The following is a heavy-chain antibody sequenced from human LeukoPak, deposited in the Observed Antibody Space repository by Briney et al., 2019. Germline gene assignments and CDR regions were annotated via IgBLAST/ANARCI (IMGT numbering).Heavy chain of an antibody. Sequence: SETLSLTCAVYGGSFSGYYWSWLRQPPGKGREWIGEINHSGSTNYNPSLKSRVTISVDTSKNQFSLKLSSVTAADTAVYYCARGEMQLNYFDYWGQGTLVTVSS. D-gene: IGHD6-6*01. J-gene: IGHJ4*02. V-gene: IGHV4-34*01. CDR1: GGSFSGYY. CDR2: INHSGST. CDR3: ARGEMQLNYFDY.